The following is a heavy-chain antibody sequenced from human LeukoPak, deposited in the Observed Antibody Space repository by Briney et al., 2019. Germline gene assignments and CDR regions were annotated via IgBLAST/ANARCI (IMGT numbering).Heavy chain of an antibody. CDR3: ARAPSEIGGYYPEYFRH. J-gene: IGHJ1*01. CDR2: IKSDGRT. Sequence: QPGGFLRLSCAAAGFTFSNYWMHWVRQAPGKGLVWVSRIKSDGRTNYADSVKGRFTISRDNAKNTVSLQMNSLRAEDTGVYYCARAPSEIGGYYPEYFRHWGQGTLVTVSS. V-gene: IGHV3-74*01. D-gene: IGHD3-22*01. CDR1: GFTFSNYW.